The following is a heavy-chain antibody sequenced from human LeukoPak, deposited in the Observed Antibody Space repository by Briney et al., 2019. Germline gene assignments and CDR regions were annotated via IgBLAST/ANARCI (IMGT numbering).Heavy chain of an antibody. CDR2: IWYDGSNK. V-gene: IGHV3-33*01. CDR3: ARDYSSGWYRYYYYYGMDV. J-gene: IGHJ6*02. Sequence: GGSLRLSCAASGFTFSSYDMHWVRQAPGKGLEWVAVIWYDGSNKYYADSVKGRFTISRDNSKNTLYLQMNSLRAEDTAVYYCARDYSSGWYRYYYYYGMDVWGQGTTVTVSS. CDR1: GFTFSSYD. D-gene: IGHD6-19*01.